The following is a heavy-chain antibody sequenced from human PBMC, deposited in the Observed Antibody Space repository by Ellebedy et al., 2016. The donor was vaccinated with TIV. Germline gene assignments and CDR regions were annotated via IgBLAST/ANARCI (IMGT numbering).Heavy chain of an antibody. CDR2: INNDGSGT. J-gene: IGHJ4*02. CDR1: GLTFPNFW. V-gene: IGHV3-74*01. CDR3: ARGPVTADF. D-gene: IGHD2-21*02. Sequence: GESLKISCSASGLTFPNFWMHWVRQSPGKGLVLVSRINNDGSGTNYADSVKGRFTISRDNAKNTLYLDMNSLRVEDTAVYYCARGPVTADFWGQGTLVTVSS.